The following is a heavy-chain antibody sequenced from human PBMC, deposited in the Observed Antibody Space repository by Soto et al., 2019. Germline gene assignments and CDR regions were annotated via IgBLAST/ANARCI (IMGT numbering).Heavy chain of an antibody. V-gene: IGHV1-18*01. CDR3: ARDTAMVEIDY. D-gene: IGHD5-18*01. CDR1: GYTFTSYG. CDR2: ISAYNGNT. Sequence: QVQLVQSGAEVKKPGASVKVSCKASGYTFTSYGISWVRQAPGQGLEWMGWISAYNGNTNYAQKLQGRGTMTTDTATSTAYRELRSLRSDDTAVYYCARDTAMVEIDYWGQGTLVTVSS. J-gene: IGHJ4*02.